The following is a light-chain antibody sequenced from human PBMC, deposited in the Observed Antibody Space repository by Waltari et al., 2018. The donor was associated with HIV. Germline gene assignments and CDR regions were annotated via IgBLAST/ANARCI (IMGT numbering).Light chain of an antibody. CDR2: DTN. J-gene: IGLJ2*01. CDR3: GTWDSSLSGVV. V-gene: IGLV1-51*01. Sequence: QSVLTQPPSVSAAPGQKVTISCSGSSSNIGKNFVSWYKQLPGAAPKPLIYDTNKRPSGIPDRFSGSKSGTSATLGITGLQTGDEADYYCGTWDSSLSGVVFGGGTKLTVL. CDR1: SSNIGKNF.